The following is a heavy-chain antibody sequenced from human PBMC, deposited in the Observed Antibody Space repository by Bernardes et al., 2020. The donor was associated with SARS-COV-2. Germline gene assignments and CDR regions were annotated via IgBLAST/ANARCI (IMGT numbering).Heavy chain of an antibody. V-gene: IGHV3-7*01. Sequence: GGSLRLSCAASGFTFSTYWMSWVRQAPGKGLEWVANIKGDGSQRSSAASLWGRFTISRDNTNNLLYLQMDNLRAEDTAVYFCARIDDVTGRDPWGQGTLVTVSS. D-gene: IGHD2-21*02. CDR3: ARIDDVTGRDP. CDR1: GFTFSTYW. J-gene: IGHJ5*02. CDR2: IKGDGSQR.